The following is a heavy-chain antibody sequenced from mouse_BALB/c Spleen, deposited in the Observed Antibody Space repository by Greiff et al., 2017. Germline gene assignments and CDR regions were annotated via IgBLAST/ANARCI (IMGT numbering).Heavy chain of an antibody. CDR3: ARTTTAFLYFAMDY. V-gene: IGHV1-15*01. J-gene: IGHJ4*01. D-gene: IGHD1-2*01. CDR1: GYTFTDYE. CDR2: IDPETGGT. Sequence: SGAELVRPGASVTLSCKASGYTFTDYEMHWVKQTPVHGLEWIGAIDPETGGTAYNQKFKGKATLTADKSSSTAYMELRSLTSEDSAVYYCARTTTAFLYFAMDYWGQGASVTVSS.